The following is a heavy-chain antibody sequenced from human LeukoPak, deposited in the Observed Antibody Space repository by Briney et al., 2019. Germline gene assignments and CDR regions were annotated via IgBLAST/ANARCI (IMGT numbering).Heavy chain of an antibody. CDR3: ATIFPMVRGVTFDY. J-gene: IGHJ4*02. Sequence: ASVKVSCKASGYTFTGYYMHWVRQAPGQGLEWMGWINPNSGGTNYAQKFQGRVTMTGDTSISTAYMELSRLRSDDTAVYYCATIFPMVRGVTFDYWGQGTLVTVSS. CDR1: GYTFTGYY. D-gene: IGHD3-10*01. CDR2: INPNSGGT. V-gene: IGHV1-2*02.